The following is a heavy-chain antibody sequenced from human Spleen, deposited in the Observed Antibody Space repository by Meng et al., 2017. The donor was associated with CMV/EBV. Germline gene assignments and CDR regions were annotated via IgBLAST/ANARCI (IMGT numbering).Heavy chain of an antibody. D-gene: IGHD5-24*01. J-gene: IGHJ4*02. CDR1: GFTFSSYS. CDR2: ISYDGRNN. V-gene: IGHV3-30*04. CDR3: AREGSSEMATPTE. Sequence: LSCAASGFTFSSYSMPWVRHAPVKGLAWVAVISYDGRNNYSADSMTGRFTLSRDNSKNTLHLQMNSLSAEDTAVYYCAREGSSEMATPTEWGQGTLVTVS.